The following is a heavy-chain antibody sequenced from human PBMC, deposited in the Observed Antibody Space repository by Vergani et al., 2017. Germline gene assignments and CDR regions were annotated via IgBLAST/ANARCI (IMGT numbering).Heavy chain of an antibody. Sequence: QVQLQQWGAGLLKPSETLSLTCAVYGGSFSGYYWSWIRQPPGKGLEWIGEINHSGSTNYNPSLQSRVTISVDTSKNQFSLKLSSVTAADTAVYYCARFYSSSWYFRGPFDYWGQGTLVTVSS. V-gene: IGHV4-34*01. D-gene: IGHD6-13*01. J-gene: IGHJ4*02. CDR1: GGSFSGYY. CDR3: ARFYSSSWYFRGPFDY. CDR2: INHSGST.